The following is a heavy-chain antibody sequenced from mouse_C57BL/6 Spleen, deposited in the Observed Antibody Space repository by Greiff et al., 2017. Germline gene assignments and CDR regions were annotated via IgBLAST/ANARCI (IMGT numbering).Heavy chain of an antibody. V-gene: IGHV1-55*01. CDR2: IYPGSGST. CDR3: ARKSVYSNFAMDY. Sequence: VQLQQPGAELVKPGASVKMSCKASGYTFTSYWITWVKQRPGQGLEWIGDIYPGSGSTNYNEKFKSKATLTVDTSSSTAYMQPSSLTSEDSAVYYCARKSVYSNFAMDYWGQGTSVTVSS. J-gene: IGHJ4*01. CDR1: GYTFTSYW. D-gene: IGHD2-5*01.